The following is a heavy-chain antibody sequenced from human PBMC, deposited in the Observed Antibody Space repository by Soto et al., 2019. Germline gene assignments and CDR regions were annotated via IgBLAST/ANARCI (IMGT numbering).Heavy chain of an antibody. D-gene: IGHD5-18*01. V-gene: IGHV3-30-3*01. J-gene: IGHJ4*02. CDR2: ISYDGSNE. CDR1: GFTFSNYA. CDR3: ARGGEYSYGYSFPFDY. Sequence: QVQLVESGGGVVQPGRSLRLSCAASGFTFSNYAMHWVRQAPGKGLEWVAVISYDGSNEYYADSVKGRFTISRDNSKNTLYLQMNSLRAKDTAVYYCARGGEYSYGYSFPFDYWGQGTLVAVSS.